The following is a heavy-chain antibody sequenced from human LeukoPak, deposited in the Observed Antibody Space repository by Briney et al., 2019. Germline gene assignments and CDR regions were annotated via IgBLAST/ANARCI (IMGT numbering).Heavy chain of an antibody. V-gene: IGHV4-34*01. CDR1: GGSFSGYY. D-gene: IGHD2-2*01. CDR3: ARDAYVVPAATSNYYYYGMDV. J-gene: IGHJ6*02. Sequence: SETLSLTCAVYGGSFSGYYWSWIRQPPGKGLEWIGEINHSGSTNYNPSLKSRVTISVDTSKNQFSLQLNSVTPEDTAVYYCARDAYVVPAATSNYYYYGMDVWGQGTTVTVSS. CDR2: INHSGST.